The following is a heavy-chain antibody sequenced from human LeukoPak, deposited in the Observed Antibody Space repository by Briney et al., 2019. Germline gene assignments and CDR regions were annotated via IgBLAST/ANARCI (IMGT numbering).Heavy chain of an antibody. Sequence: SETLSLTCVVSGFSISSGYSWGWIRQTPGKGLEWIGSIYHSGSTYYKPSLKSRVTISVDTSKNQFSLKLTSVTAADTAVYYCARVRDGDYCDYWGQGILVTVSS. CDR3: ARVRDGDYCDY. J-gene: IGHJ4*02. CDR1: GFSISSGYS. CDR2: IYHSGST. D-gene: IGHD4-17*01. V-gene: IGHV4-38-2*01.